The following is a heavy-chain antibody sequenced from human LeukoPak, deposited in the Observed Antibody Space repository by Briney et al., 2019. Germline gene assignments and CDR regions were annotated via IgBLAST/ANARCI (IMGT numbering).Heavy chain of an antibody. CDR1: GGSFSGYY. Sequence: SETLSLTCAVYGGSFSGYYWSWIRQPPGKGLEWIGEINHSGSTNYNPSLKSRVTTSVDTSKNQFSLKLSSVTAADTAVYYCARAVPQYYYDSSGYPLRRYYFDYWGQGTLVTVSS. CDR3: ARAVPQYYYDSSGYPLRRYYFDY. CDR2: INHSGST. D-gene: IGHD3-22*01. V-gene: IGHV4-34*01. J-gene: IGHJ4*02.